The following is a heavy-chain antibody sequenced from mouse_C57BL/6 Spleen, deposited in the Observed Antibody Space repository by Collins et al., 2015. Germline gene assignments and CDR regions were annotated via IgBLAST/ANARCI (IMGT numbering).Heavy chain of an antibody. J-gene: IGHJ3*01. CDR1: GYTFTSYS. D-gene: IGHD2-5*01. V-gene: IGHV1-12*01. CDR2: IYPGNGDT. Sequence: QAYLQQSGAELVRPGASVKMSCKASGYTFTSYSMHWVKQTPRQGLEWIGAIYPGNGDTSYNQKFKGKATLTVDKSSSTAYMQLSSLTSEDSAVYFCARDSNYVPFAYWGQGTLVTVSA. CDR3: ARDSNYVPFAY.